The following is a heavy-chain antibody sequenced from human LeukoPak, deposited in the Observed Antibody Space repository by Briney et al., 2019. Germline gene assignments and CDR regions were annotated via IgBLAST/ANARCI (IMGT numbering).Heavy chain of an antibody. CDR2: IYYSGST. D-gene: IGHD2-8*01. Sequence: PSETLSLTCTVSGGSISSTSYYWGWIRQPPGKGLEWIGGIYYSGSTYYNPSLKSRVTISVDTSKNQFSLKLSSVTAADTAVYYCARGLINYGMDVWGQGTTVTLSS. J-gene: IGHJ6*02. CDR3: ARGLINYGMDV. V-gene: IGHV4-39*07. CDR1: GGSISSTSYY.